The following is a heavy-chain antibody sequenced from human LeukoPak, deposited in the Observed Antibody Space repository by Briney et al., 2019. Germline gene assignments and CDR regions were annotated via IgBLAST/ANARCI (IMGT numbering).Heavy chain of an antibody. CDR3: ARSATYYDLWSGYPHFDY. CDR1: GYTFTSCD. Sequence: ASVKVSCKASGYTFTSCDINWVRQATGQGREWMGWMNPNSGNTGYAQKFQGRVTITRNTSISTAYMELSSLRSEDTAVYYCARSATYYDLWSGYPHFDYWGQGTLVTVSS. J-gene: IGHJ4*02. V-gene: IGHV1-8*03. D-gene: IGHD3-3*01. CDR2: MNPNSGNT.